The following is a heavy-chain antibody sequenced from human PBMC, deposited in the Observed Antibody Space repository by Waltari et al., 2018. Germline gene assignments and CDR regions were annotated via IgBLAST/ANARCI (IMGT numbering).Heavy chain of an antibody. Sequence: EVQLLESGGGLGQPGGSLTLSCNASGFIFKKSAMSWVRQAPGKGLEGVATISAAATDTVYANAVKGRFSISRVNSKSTVFLQMSGLGADDTATYYCAKSSGEVTAITSDFWGRGTLVTVSS. D-gene: IGHD2-21*02. CDR1: GFIFKKSA. CDR3: AKSSGEVTAITSDF. J-gene: IGHJ4*02. V-gene: IGHV3-23*01. CDR2: ISAAATDT.